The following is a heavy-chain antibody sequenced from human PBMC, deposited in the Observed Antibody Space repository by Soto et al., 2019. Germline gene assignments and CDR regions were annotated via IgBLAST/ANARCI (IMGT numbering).Heavy chain of an antibody. Sequence: EVQLVESGGGLVQPGGSLRLSCAASGFTFSRYDMHWVHQTAGKSLELVSSIGTAGDPHYSDSVKGRFTISRENAKNSLYLQMNSLRAGDTAVYYCAREIVTPGHWYFDVWGRGTLVTVSS. CDR1: GFTFSRYD. CDR3: AREIVTPGHWYFDV. CDR2: IGTAGDP. V-gene: IGHV3-13*05. J-gene: IGHJ2*01. D-gene: IGHD2-2*01.